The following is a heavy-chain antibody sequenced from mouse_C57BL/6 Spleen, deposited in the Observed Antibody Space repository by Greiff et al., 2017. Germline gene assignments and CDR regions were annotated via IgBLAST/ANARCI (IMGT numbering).Heavy chain of an antibody. V-gene: IGHV1-26*01. CDR2: INPNNGGT. J-gene: IGHJ3*01. CDR1: GYTFTDYY. CDR3: ARHYYGSRAQFAY. Sequence: VQLQQSGPELVKPGASVKISCKASGYTFTDYYMNWVKQSHGKSLEWIGDINPNNGGTSYNQKFKGKATLTVDKSSSTAYMELRSLTSEDSAVYYCARHYYGSRAQFAYWGQGTLVTVSA. D-gene: IGHD1-1*01.